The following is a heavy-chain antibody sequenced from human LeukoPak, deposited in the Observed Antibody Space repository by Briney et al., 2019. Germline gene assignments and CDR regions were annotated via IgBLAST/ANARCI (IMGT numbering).Heavy chain of an antibody. V-gene: IGHV5-51*01. CDR2: IYPGGSDP. D-gene: IGHD2-15*01. CDR3: ARHVREDTRFLDY. CDR1: GYSFTNYW. J-gene: IGHJ4*02. Sequence: GGSLKISCKGSGYSFTNYWIGWVRQMPGKGLEWMGIIYPGGSDPRYSPSFQGQVTISADKSISTAYLQWSSLKASDTAMYYCARHVREDTRFLDYWGLGTLVTVSS.